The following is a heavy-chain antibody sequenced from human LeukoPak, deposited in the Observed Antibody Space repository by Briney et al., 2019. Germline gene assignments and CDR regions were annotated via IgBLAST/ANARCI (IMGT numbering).Heavy chain of an antibody. CDR1: GFTFSAYD. CDR2: IGTTDDT. CDR3: AKDRSRQQMWGTIKKWFDP. D-gene: IGHD5-24*01. J-gene: IGHJ5*02. V-gene: IGHV3-13*01. Sequence: GGSLRLSCAASGFTFSAYDMNWVRQATGKGLEWVSAIGTTDDTYYPGSMKGRFTISRDNSKNTLYLQMNSLRTEDTAVYFCAKDRSRQQMWGTIKKWFDPWGQGTLVSVSS.